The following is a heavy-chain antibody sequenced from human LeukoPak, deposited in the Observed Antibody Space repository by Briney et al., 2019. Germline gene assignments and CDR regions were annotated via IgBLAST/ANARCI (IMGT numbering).Heavy chain of an antibody. CDR1: GYSFTSHR. J-gene: IGHJ5*02. Sequence: NLGESLRISCKGSGYSFTSHRITWVRQMPGKGLEWMGRIDPSDSYSNYSPSFQGHVTISVDKSISTAYLQWSSLKASDPAMYYCARDLSRNCFDPWGQGTLVIVSS. CDR3: ARDLSRNCFDP. D-gene: IGHD3-3*01. V-gene: IGHV5-10-1*01. CDR2: IDPSDSYS.